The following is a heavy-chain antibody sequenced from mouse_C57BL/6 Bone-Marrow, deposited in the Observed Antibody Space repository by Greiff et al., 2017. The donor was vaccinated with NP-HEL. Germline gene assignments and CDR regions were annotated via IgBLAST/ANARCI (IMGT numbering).Heavy chain of an antibody. CDR1: GYTFTSYD. CDR3: ARGGSPYYFDY. CDR2: IYPRDGST. V-gene: IGHV1-85*01. Sequence: QVQLQQSGPELVKPGASVKLSCKASGYTFTSYDINWVKQRPGQGLEWIGWIYPRDGSTKYNEKFKGQATLTVDTSSSTAYMERRSLKSEDSAVYFCARGGSPYYFDYWGQGTTLTVSS. J-gene: IGHJ2*01.